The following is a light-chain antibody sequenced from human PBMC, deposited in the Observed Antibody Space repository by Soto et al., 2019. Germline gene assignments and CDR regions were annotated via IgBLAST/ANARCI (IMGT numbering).Light chain of an antibody. J-gene: IGLJ2*01. CDR2: EVS. CDR3: SSYTSTSTLV. CDR1: SSDVGAYNY. V-gene: IGLV2-14*01. Sequence: QSALTQPASVSGSPGQSITISCTGTSSDVGAYNYVSWFQQHPGKAPKLMISEVSNRPSGISSRFSGSKSGNTASLTISGLQAEDDADYYCSSYTSTSTLVFGGGTKLTVL.